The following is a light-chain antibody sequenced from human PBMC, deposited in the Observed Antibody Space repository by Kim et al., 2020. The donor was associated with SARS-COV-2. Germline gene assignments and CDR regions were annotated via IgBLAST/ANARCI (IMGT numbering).Light chain of an antibody. J-gene: IGLJ2*01. Sequence: SYELTQPPSVSVSPGQTATITCSGDKLGDKYAYWYQQKPGQSPVVVIYHDTRRPSGIPERFSGSNSGNTATLTISGTQAMDEADYYCQAWDSNNVVFGGGTQLTVL. V-gene: IGLV3-1*01. CDR3: QAWDSNNVV. CDR1: KLGDKY. CDR2: HDT.